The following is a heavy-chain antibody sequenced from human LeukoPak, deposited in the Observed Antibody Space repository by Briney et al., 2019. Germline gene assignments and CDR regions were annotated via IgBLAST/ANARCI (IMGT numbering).Heavy chain of an antibody. CDR2: ISAYNGNT. CDR1: GYTFTSYG. CDR3: ARDRSGSGSYFHQFNWFDP. V-gene: IGHV1-18*01. Sequence: ASVKVSCTASGYTFTSYGISWVRQAPGQGLEWMGWISAYNGNTNYAQKLQGRVTMTTDTSTSTAYMELRSLRSDDTAVYYCARDRSGSGSYFHQFNWFDPWGQGTLVTVSS. J-gene: IGHJ5*02. D-gene: IGHD3-10*01.